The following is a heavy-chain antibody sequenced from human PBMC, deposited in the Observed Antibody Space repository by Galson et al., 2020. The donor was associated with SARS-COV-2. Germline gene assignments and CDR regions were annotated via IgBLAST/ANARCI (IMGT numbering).Heavy chain of an antibody. CDR1: GFSLSTRGMS. D-gene: IGHD5-12*01. CDR2: LDRDNNK. CDR3: ARIVSRIVADTGRRGAFDI. Sequence: ESGPTRVTHTQTHTLTCTVPGFSLSTRGMSVSLIRQSSGMALEWPARLDRDNNKHYNTSPKTRLTISKDTSNNQVVLTMTNMDPVDTATYDCARIVSRIVADTGRRGAFDIWGQGTMVTVSS. J-gene: IGHJ3*02. V-gene: IGHV2-70*11.